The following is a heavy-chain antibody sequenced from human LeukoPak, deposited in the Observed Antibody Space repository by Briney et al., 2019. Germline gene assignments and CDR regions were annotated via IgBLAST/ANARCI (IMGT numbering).Heavy chain of an antibody. Sequence: PGGSLRLSCAASGFSFRSYSMNWVRQAPGKGLEWVSYISASGSTIFYADSVKGRFTISRDDAKNSLYLQVNSLRAEDTAVYYCARHRRLQSNRDYYYYMGVWGKGTTVTVSS. J-gene: IGHJ6*03. CDR1: GFSFRSYS. V-gene: IGHV3-48*01. CDR2: ISASGSTI. D-gene: IGHD5-24*01. CDR3: ARHRRLQSNRDYYYYMGV.